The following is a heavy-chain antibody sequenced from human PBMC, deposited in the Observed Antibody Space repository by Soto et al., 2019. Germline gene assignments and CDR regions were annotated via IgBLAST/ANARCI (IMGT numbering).Heavy chain of an antibody. V-gene: IGHV4-31*03. D-gene: IGHD3-16*01. CDR2: IYYSGST. J-gene: IGHJ5*02. CDR3: ARGRRQGGDWFDP. Sequence: PSETLSLTCTVSGGSISSGGYYWSWIRQHPGKGLEWIGYIYYSGSTYYNPSLKSRVTISVDTSKNQFSLKLSSVTAADTAVYYCARGRRQGGDWFDPWGQGTLVTVSS. CDR1: GGSISSGGYY.